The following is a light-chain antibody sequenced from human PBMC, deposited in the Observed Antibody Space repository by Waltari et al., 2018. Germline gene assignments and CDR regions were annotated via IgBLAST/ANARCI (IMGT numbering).Light chain of an antibody. V-gene: IGKV3-20*01. Sequence: LPQSPGTLSLSPGERATVSCGSRHRLTERYLAWYQQKPAQSPRLRIYGASGRAGGIPDRFSGGGSGTDFTLTISGLERDDSAVYYCLQYGSSVLYTVGQGTKLEIK. CDR3: LQYGSSVLYT. CDR1: HRLTERY. J-gene: IGKJ2*01. CDR2: GAS.